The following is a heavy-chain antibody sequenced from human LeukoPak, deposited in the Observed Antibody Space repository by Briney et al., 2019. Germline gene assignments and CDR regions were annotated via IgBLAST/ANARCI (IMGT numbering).Heavy chain of an antibody. CDR2: IYYSGST. CDR1: RGSISSSSYY. CDR3: SRLQYRGSYQGPVDY. J-gene: IGHJ4*02. Sequence: PPETLSDTCIDPRGSISSSSYYWGWTRQPPGTGLEWLGSIYYSGSTYYNPSLKSRVPISVDTSKNQCSQKLISVTAADTAVYYCSRLQYRGSYQGPVDYWGQGTLVTVSS. D-gene: IGHD1-26*01. V-gene: IGHV4-39*01.